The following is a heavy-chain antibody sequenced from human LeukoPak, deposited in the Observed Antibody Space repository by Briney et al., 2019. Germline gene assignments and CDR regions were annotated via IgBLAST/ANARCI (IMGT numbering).Heavy chain of an antibody. Sequence: GGSLRLSCTASGFSFSNYAMSWVRQAPGKGLEWVSAIGGSDGRTYYADSVQGRFTISRDNSKDTLDLHMNSLRAGDTAVYYCAKERSDSRWYLYDYWGQGTLVTVSS. V-gene: IGHV3-23*01. CDR3: AKERSDSRWYLYDY. J-gene: IGHJ4*02. CDR2: IGGSDGRT. D-gene: IGHD6-13*01. CDR1: GFSFSNYA.